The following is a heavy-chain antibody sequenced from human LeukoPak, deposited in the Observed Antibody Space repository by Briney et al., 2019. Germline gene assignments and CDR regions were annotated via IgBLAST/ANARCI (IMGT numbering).Heavy chain of an antibody. V-gene: IGHV3-48*04. CDR3: AKRLGSGWSFDY. J-gene: IGHJ4*02. D-gene: IGHD6-19*01. CDR2: ISGVTTSI. CDR1: GFTFSSSN. Sequence: GGSLRLSCAASGFTFSSSNMNWVRQAPGKGLEWVSYISGVTTSIYYADSVKGRFTISRDNAKNSLYLQMNSLRAEDTAVYYCAKRLGSGWSFDYWGQGTLVTVSS.